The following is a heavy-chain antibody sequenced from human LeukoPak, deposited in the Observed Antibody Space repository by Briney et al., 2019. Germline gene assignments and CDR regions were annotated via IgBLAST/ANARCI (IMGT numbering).Heavy chain of an antibody. CDR2: INHSGST. V-gene: IGHV4-34*01. Sequence: LKPSETLSLTCAVYGGSFSGYYWSWIRQPPGKGLEWIGEINHSGSTNYNPSLKSRVTISVDTSKKQFSLNLRSVTAADTAVYYCARGLHYNILTGGMDVWGQGTTVIVSS. D-gene: IGHD3-9*01. CDR3: ARGLHYNILTGGMDV. J-gene: IGHJ6*02. CDR1: GGSFSGYY.